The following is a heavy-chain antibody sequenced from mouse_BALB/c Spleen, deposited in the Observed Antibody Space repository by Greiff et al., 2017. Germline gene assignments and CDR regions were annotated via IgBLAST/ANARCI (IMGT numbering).Heavy chain of an antibody. Sequence: EVKLEESGGGLVKPGGSLKLSCAASGFTFSSYTMSWVRQTPEKRLEWVATISSGGSYTYYPASVKGRFTISRDNAKNTLYLQMSSLKSEDTAMYYCARQLYDYSYYFDYWGQGTTLTVSS. CDR2: ISSGGSYT. CDR3: ARQLYDYSYYFDY. J-gene: IGHJ2*01. V-gene: IGHV5-6-4*01. D-gene: IGHD2-4*01. CDR1: GFTFSSYT.